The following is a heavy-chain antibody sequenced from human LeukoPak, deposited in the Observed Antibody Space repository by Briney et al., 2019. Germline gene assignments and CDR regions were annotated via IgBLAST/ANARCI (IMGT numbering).Heavy chain of an antibody. D-gene: IGHD2-21*01. J-gene: IGHJ3*02. V-gene: IGHV3-30*03. CDR3: AREAIPVKFHIVVVIARPGAFDI. Sequence: AGGSLRLSCAASGFTFSSYGMHWVRQAPGKGLEWVAVISYDGSNKYYADSVKGRFTISRDNSKNTLYLQMSSLRSEDTAVYYCAREAIPVKFHIVVVIARPGAFDIWGQGTMVTVSS. CDR2: ISYDGSNK. CDR1: GFTFSSYG.